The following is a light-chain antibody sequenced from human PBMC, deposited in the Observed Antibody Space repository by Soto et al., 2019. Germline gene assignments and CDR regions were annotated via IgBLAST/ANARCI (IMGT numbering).Light chain of an antibody. CDR2: MTN. J-gene: IGLJ3*02. CDR3: AAWDDSLSAWV. CDR1: WYNIGKNL. Sequence: QTVVTQPPSASGTPGQTVTISCSGGWYNIGKNLGYWYQQLPGTAPKLLIYMTNQRPSGVPDRFSGSKSGSSASLAVSGLRSEDEAVYYCAAWDDSLSAWVLGGGTKLTVL. V-gene: IGLV1-47*01.